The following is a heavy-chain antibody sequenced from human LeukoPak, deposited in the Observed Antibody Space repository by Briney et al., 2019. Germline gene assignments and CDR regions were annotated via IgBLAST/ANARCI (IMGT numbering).Heavy chain of an antibody. CDR1: GGSISSGGYY. CDR3: ARAYSSSWSNAFEI. D-gene: IGHD6-13*01. Sequence: SETLSLTCTVSGGSISSGGYYWSWIRQHPGKGLEWIGYIYYSGSTYYNPSLKSRVTITVDTSKNQFSLKLSSVTAADTAVYYCARAYSSSWSNAFEIWGQGTMVTISS. J-gene: IGHJ3*02. CDR2: IYYSGST. V-gene: IGHV4-31*03.